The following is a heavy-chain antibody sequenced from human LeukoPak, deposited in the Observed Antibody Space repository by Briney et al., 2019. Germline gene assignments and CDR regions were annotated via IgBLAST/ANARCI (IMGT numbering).Heavy chain of an antibody. CDR3: AKIGDSSGYLLSRFDY. CDR2: MWYDGSER. J-gene: IGHJ4*02. V-gene: IGHV3-33*06. D-gene: IGHD3-22*01. CDR1: GFTFSNYG. Sequence: GGSLRLSCAASGFTFSNYGMHWVRQAPGKGLEWVAVMWYDGSERYYADSVKGRFTISRDNSKNTLYLQMNSLRAEDTAVYYCAKIGDSSGYLLSRFDYWGQGTLVTVSS.